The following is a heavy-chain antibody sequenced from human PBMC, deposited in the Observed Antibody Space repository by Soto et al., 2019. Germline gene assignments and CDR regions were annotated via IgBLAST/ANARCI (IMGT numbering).Heavy chain of an antibody. CDR1: GGSFGGYY. D-gene: IGHD6-13*01. CDR2: INHSGST. J-gene: IGHJ1*01. CDR3: AEAAAGEASEYFQH. Sequence: SETLSLTCAVYGGSFGGYYWSWIRQPPGKGLEWIGEINHSGSTNYNPSLKSRVTISVDTSKNQFSLKLSSVTAADTAVYYCAEAAAGEASEYFQHWGQGAMVTVSS. V-gene: IGHV4-34*01.